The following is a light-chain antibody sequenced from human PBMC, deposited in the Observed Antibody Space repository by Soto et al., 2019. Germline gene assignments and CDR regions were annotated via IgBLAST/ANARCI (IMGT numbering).Light chain of an antibody. CDR2: SNT. CDR1: SSNIGSNY. Sequence: QSVLTQPPSASGTPGQRVTISCSGSSSNIGSNYVYWYQQLPGTAPKLLIYSNTQRPSGVPDRFSGSKSGTSASLAISGLRSEDEADYYCAAWDDSLSGRLFGTGTKGTVL. CDR3: AAWDDSLSGRL. V-gene: IGLV1-47*02. J-gene: IGLJ1*01.